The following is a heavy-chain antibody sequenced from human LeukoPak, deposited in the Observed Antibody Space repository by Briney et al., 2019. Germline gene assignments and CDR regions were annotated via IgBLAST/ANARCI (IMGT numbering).Heavy chain of an antibody. CDR3: ARAPLGATSGEFDY. J-gene: IGHJ4*02. CDR2: IIPIFGTA. V-gene: IGHV1-69*01. D-gene: IGHD1-26*01. Sequence: GSSVKVSCKASGGTFSSYAISWVRPAPGQGLEWMGGIIPIFGTANYAQKFPGRVTITADESTSTAYMELSSLRSEDTAVYYCARAPLGATSGEFDYWGQGTLVTVSS. CDR1: GGTFSSYA.